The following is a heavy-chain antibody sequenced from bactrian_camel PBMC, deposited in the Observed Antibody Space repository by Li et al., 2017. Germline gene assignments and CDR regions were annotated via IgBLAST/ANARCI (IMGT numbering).Heavy chain of an antibody. J-gene: IGHJ4*01. Sequence: HVQLVESGGGLVQPGGSVRISCASSGFSFSSGYMSWVRQAPGKGLVWVSSIKSDSSDTYYVDSVKGRFTISRDNAKNTVYLQMNSLKSEDTALYYCATQRSWSTGAYAANYWGQGTQVTVS. V-gene: IGHV3-2*01. D-gene: IGHD6*01. CDR3: ATQRSWSTGAYAANY. CDR2: IKSDSSDT. CDR1: GFSFSSGY.